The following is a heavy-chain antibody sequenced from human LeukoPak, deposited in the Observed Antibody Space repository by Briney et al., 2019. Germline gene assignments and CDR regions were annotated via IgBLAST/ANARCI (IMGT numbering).Heavy chain of an antibody. J-gene: IGHJ6*02. D-gene: IGHD2-15*01. Sequence: SETLSLTCTVSGGSISSGDYYWSWIRQPPGKGLEWIGYIYYSGSTYYNPSLKSRVTISVDTSKNQFSLKLSSVTAADTAVYYCARAGSSEYCSGGSCRYYYYGMDVWGQGTTATVSS. CDR2: IYYSGST. CDR1: GGSISSGDYY. V-gene: IGHV4-30-4*01. CDR3: ARAGSSEYCSGGSCRYYYYGMDV.